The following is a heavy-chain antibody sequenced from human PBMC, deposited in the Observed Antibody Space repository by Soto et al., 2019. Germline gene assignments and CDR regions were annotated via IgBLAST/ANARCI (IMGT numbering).Heavy chain of an antibody. CDR2: ISGSGGST. CDR1: GFTFSSYA. D-gene: IGHD3-3*01. J-gene: IGHJ3*02. CDR3: AKAYLDSYILYDGAFDI. Sequence: GGSLRLSCAASGFTFSSYAMSWVRQAPGKGLEWVSAISGSGGSTYYADSVKGRFTISRDNSKNTLYLQMNSLRAEDTAVYYCAKAYLDSYILYDGAFDIWGQGTMVTVSS. V-gene: IGHV3-23*01.